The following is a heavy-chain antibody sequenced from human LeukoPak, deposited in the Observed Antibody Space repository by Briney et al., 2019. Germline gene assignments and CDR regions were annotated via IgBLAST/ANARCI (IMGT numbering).Heavy chain of an antibody. J-gene: IGHJ3*02. CDR3: ARERVIATTYDAFDI. D-gene: IGHD2-15*01. V-gene: IGHV4-59*01. CDR1: GGSISGYY. CDR2: IYYTGNT. Sequence: PSETLSLTCTVSGGSISGYYWTWVRQPPGKGLEWVGNIYYTGNTNYNRYFKRGVTISIAASNNQFSLKLCSVTAADTALYYCARERVIATTYDAFDIWGQGTMVTVSS.